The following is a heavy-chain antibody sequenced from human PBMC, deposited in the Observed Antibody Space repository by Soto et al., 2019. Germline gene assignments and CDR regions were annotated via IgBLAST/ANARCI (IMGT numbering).Heavy chain of an antibody. Sequence: VQLLESGGGLIQPGGSLRLSCAASGFTFSYGIHWLRQAPGKGLEWVAYISYDSSNKFYGDSVKGRFTISRDNSKNTQFVQMNSLRAEDTAVYYCAKLVIGYCSGNTCDDYWGQGTLVAFSS. V-gene: IGHV3-30*18. CDR2: ISYDSSNK. D-gene: IGHD2-15*01. CDR1: GFTFSYG. CDR3: AKLVIGYCSGNTCDDY. J-gene: IGHJ4*02.